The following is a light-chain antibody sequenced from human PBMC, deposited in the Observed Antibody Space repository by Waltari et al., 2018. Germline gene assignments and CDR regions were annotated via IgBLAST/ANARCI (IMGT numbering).Light chain of an antibody. J-gene: IGKJ4*01. Sequence: EIVLTQSPGTLSLSPGERATLSCRASQSVRSSYLAWYQQKPGQAPRLLIYGASSRATGIPDRFSGSGSGTDFTLTISRLEPEDFAVYYCQQYGRSPGTFGGGTKVEI. V-gene: IGKV3-20*01. CDR2: GAS. CDR3: QQYGRSPGT. CDR1: QSVRSSY.